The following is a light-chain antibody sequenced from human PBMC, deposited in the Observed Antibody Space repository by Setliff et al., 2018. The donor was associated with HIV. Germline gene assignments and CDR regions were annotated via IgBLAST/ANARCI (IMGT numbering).Light chain of an antibody. J-gene: IGLJ1*01. V-gene: IGLV2-14*01. CDR1: SSDVGAYNY. CDR3: CSYTSRNTDV. Sequence: QSALAQPASVSGSLGQSITISCTGTSSDVGAYNYVSWYQQYPGKAPKLMIYEVSNRPSGVSNRFSGSKSGNTASLTISGLQAEDEADYYCCSYTSRNTDVFGTGTKVTVL. CDR2: EVS.